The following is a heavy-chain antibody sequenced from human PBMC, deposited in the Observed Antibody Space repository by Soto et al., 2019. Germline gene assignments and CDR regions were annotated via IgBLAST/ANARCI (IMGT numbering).Heavy chain of an antibody. D-gene: IGHD3-3*01. J-gene: IGHJ5*02. CDR1: GFSLSNATMG. CDR2: IFTYDEK. Sequence: QVTLKESGPVLVKPTETLTLTCTVSGFSLSNATMGVSWIRQPPGKALEGLAHIFTYDEKSYSTSLTSRLTSSNDTSKSQVVLTMTNMDPVDTSTYSCVRTGNFLWFDPSGQGTLVTVSS. V-gene: IGHV2-26*01. CDR3: VRTGNFLWFDP.